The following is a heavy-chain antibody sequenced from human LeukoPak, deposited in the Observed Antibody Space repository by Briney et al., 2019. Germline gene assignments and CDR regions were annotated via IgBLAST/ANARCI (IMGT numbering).Heavy chain of an antibody. D-gene: IGHD1-20*01. V-gene: IGHV4-34*01. CDR2: INHSGST. CDR3: AHITGSDAFDV. Sequence: SETLSLTCGVYGGSLGGYYWSWIRQSPGKGLEWIGEINHSGSTNYNPSLKSRVTISIDTSKNQFSLKMTSVTAADTALYYCAHITGSDAFDVWGQGTMVTVSS. CDR1: GGSLGGYY. J-gene: IGHJ3*01.